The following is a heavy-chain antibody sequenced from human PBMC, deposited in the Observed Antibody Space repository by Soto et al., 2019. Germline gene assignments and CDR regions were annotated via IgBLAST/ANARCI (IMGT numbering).Heavy chain of an antibody. Sequence: LRLSCAASGFTFSNAWMSWVRQAPGKGLEWVGRIKSKTDGGTTDYAAPVKGRFTISRDDSKNTLYLQMNSLKTEDTAVYYCTTDRGGYSYGYYYYYGMDVWGQGTTVTVSS. D-gene: IGHD5-18*01. CDR3: TTDRGGYSYGYYYYYGMDV. CDR1: GFTFSNAW. CDR2: IKSKTDGGTT. V-gene: IGHV3-15*01. J-gene: IGHJ6*02.